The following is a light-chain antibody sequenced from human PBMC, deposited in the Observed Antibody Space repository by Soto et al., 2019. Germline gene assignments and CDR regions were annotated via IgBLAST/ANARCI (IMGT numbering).Light chain of an antibody. CDR2: KAS. CDR1: QSISSW. CDR3: QQSHTLWS. J-gene: IGKJ1*01. Sequence: DIQMTQSPSTLSASVGDRVSITCRASQSISSWLAWFQQKPGKAPRLLIYKASTLESGVSSRFSGSGSGTEFTLTISSLQPDDFGTYYRQQSHTLWSFGQGTKVEMK. V-gene: IGKV1-5*03.